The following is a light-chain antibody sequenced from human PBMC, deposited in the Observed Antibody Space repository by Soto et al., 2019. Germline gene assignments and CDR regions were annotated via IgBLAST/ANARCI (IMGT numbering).Light chain of an antibody. CDR3: GAFVGSATVV. J-gene: IGLJ1*01. Sequence: QSVLTQPASVSGSPGQSITISCTGTSSDVGGYNYVSWYQQHPGKAPKLMIYEVSNRPSGVPDRFSGSRSGNTASLTVSGLQADDEGDYYCGAFVGSATVVFGSGTKLTVL. CDR2: EVS. CDR1: SSDVGGYNY. V-gene: IGLV2-14*01.